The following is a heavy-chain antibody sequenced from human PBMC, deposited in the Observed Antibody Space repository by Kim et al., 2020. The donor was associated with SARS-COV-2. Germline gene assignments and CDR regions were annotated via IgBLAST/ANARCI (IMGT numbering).Heavy chain of an antibody. CDR2: GSNK. Sequence: GSNKYYADSVKGRFTISRDNSKNTLYLQMNSLRAEDTAVYYCARGEAMGVWGQGTLVTVSS. D-gene: IGHD3-16*01. CDR3: ARGEAMGV. J-gene: IGHJ4*02. V-gene: IGHV3-30*03.